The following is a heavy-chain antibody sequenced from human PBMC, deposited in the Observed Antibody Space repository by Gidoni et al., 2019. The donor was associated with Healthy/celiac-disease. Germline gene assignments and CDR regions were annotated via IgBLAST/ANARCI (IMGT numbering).Heavy chain of an antibody. CDR2: INHSGST. CDR3: ARGPTWDHIVVVPAARRGWFDP. J-gene: IGHJ5*02. CDR1: GGSFSGYY. D-gene: IGHD2-2*01. V-gene: IGHV4-34*01. Sequence: QVQLQQWGAGLLKPSETLSLTCAVYGGSFSGYYWSWLRQPPGKGLEWIGEINHSGSTNYNPSLKSRVTISVDTSKNQFSLKLSSVTAADTAVYYCARGPTWDHIVVVPAARRGWFDPWGQGTLVTVSS.